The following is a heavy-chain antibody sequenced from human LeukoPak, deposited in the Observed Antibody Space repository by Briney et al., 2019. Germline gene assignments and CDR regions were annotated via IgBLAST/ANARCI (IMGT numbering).Heavy chain of an antibody. CDR3: ARGKAFGGVIVGFDY. CDR1: GFTFSSYE. CDR2: ISTSGSTI. J-gene: IGHJ4*02. V-gene: IGHV3-48*03. Sequence: GGSLRLSCAASGFTFSSYEMNWVRQAPGKGLGWVSYISTSGSTIYYADSVKGRFTIPRDNAKNSLYLQMNSLRAEDTAVYYCARGKAFGGVIVGFDYWGQGTLVTVSS. D-gene: IGHD3-16*02.